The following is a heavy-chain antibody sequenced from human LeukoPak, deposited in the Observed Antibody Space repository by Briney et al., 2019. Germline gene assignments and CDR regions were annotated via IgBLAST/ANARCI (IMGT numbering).Heavy chain of an antibody. Sequence: GASVKVSCKASGYTFTSYAVHWVRQAPGQRLEWMGWINAGNGNTKYSQKFQGRVTITRDTSASTAYMELSSLRSEDTAVYYCARSSRVYNWFDPWGQGTLVTVSS. CDR1: GYTFTSYA. V-gene: IGHV1-3*01. D-gene: IGHD2-8*01. J-gene: IGHJ5*02. CDR3: ARSSRVYNWFDP. CDR2: INAGNGNT.